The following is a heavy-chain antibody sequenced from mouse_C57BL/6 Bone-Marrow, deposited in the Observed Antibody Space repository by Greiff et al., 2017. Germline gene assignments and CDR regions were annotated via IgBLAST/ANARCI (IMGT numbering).Heavy chain of an antibody. CDR2: ISTYYGAA. V-gene: IGHV1-67*01. CDR3: ARPLCPGSFDY. J-gene: IGHJ2*01. CDR1: GYTFTNYA. D-gene: IGHD2-2*01. Sequence: QVQLQQSGPELVRPGVSVKISCKGSGYTFTNYAMHWVQQSHAKSLEWIGVISTYYGAASYNQKFKDKATMTVDKSYSTAYMELARLTSEDSAVYYCARPLCPGSFDYWGQGTTLTVSS.